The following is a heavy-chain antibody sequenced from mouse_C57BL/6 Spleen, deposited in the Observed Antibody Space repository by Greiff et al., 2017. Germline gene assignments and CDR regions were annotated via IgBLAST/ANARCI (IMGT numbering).Heavy chain of an antibody. Sequence: VQLQQSGPELVKPGASVKIPCKASGYTFTDYNMDWVKQSPGKSLEWIGDINPDSGGTIYNQKFKGKATLTVDKSSSTAYMELRSLTSEDTAVYYCARASGKLYYCDYGGQGTTLTVSS. CDR2: INPDSGGT. CDR1: GYTFTDYN. V-gene: IGHV1-18*01. D-gene: IGHD6-1*01. CDR3: ARASGKLYYCDY. J-gene: IGHJ2*01.